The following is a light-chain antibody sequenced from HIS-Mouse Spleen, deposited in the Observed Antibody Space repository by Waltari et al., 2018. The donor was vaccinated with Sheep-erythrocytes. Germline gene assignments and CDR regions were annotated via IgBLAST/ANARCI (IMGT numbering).Light chain of an antibody. CDR3: QVWDSSSDHVV. CDR2: ADS. Sequence: SYVLTQPPSVSVAPGQTARITCGGNNIGIKSVHWYQQKPGQAPVLVVYADSDRPSGIPERFSGSNSGNTATLTISRVEAGDEADYYCQVWDSSSDHVVFGGGTKLTVL. J-gene: IGLJ2*01. V-gene: IGLV3-21*02. CDR1: NIGIKS.